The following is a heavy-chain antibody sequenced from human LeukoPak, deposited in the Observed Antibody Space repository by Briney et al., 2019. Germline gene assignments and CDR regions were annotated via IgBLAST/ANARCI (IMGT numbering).Heavy chain of an antibody. J-gene: IGHJ4*02. CDR3: ARQQIYVDTGLVDYFDY. CDR1: GGSISSYY. D-gene: IGHD5-18*01. Sequence: SETLSLTCTVSGGSISSYYWSWIRQPAGKGLEWIGYMYYSGTTNYNPSLRSRVIISADTSKNQFSLQVSSVTAADTAVYYCARQQIYVDTGLVDYFDYWGQGILVTVSS. CDR2: MYYSGTT. V-gene: IGHV4-59*01.